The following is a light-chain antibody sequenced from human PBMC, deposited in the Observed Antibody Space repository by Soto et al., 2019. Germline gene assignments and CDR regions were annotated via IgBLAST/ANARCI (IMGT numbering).Light chain of an antibody. CDR2: DAS. CDR1: QSVSIW. V-gene: IGKV1-5*01. Sequence: DIQMTQSPSSLSASIGDTFTITCRSSQSVSIWLAWYQQKPGKAPKVLIWDASTLQRGVPSRFSGTGSGTEFTLTISSLQPEDFATYYCQQYNGYSTWTFGQGTKVDI. CDR3: QQYNGYSTWT. J-gene: IGKJ1*01.